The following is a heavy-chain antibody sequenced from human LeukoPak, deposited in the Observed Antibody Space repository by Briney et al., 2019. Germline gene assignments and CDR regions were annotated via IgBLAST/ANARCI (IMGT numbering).Heavy chain of an antibody. CDR2: ISSSSYI. J-gene: IGHJ3*02. V-gene: IGHV3-21*01. CDR1: GFTFSSYS. D-gene: IGHD1-26*01. Sequence: GGSLRLSCAASGFTFSSYSMNWVRQAPGKGLEWVSSISSSSYIYYADSVKGRFTISRDNAKNSLYLQMNSLRAEDTAVYYCAREGTGGSGSYSPDAFDIWGQGTMVTVS. CDR3: AREGTGGSGSYSPDAFDI.